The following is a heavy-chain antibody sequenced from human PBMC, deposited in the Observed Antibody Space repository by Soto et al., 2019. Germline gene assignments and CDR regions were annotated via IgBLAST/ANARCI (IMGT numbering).Heavy chain of an antibody. Sequence: GSRRLACAAAGFTVSSNSMSWVRQAPGKGLGWVSVIYSGGSTYYADSVKGRFTISRDNSKNTLYLQMNSLRAEDTAVYYCAKDSSGYSFDYWSQGTLVTVSS. J-gene: IGHJ4*02. CDR1: GFTVSSNS. D-gene: IGHD3-22*01. CDR3: AKDSSGYSFDY. V-gene: IGHV3-53*01. CDR2: IYSGGST.